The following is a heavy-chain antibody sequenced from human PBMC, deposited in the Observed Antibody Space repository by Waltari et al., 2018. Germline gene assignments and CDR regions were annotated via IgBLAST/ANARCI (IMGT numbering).Heavy chain of an antibody. Sequence: QVQLVESGGGLVKPGVSLRLSCAASGFTFSDSYLRWIRQAPGKGLEWVSYISSSVSTVYYVDSVKGRFTISRDNAKNSLYLQMNSLRAEDTAVYYCARAVRLTSPYYDSSGYYPDYWGQGTLVTVSS. V-gene: IGHV3-11*01. CDR3: ARAVRLTSPYYDSSGYYPDY. J-gene: IGHJ4*02. D-gene: IGHD3-22*01. CDR1: GFTFSDSY. CDR2: ISSSVSTV.